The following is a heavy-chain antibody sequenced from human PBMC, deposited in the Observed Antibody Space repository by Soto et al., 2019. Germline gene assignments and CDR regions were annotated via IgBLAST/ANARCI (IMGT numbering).Heavy chain of an antibody. J-gene: IGHJ4*02. D-gene: IGHD3-16*01. V-gene: IGHV1-69*02. Sequence: SVKVSCKASRGTFSSYTISWVRQAPGQGLEWMRRIIPILGIAKYAQKYQGRVTITADESTSTVYMELNSLTFEDAAVYYCAADGNTGRYVGVQYSEYWGQGSLVTVSS. CDR2: IIPILGIA. CDR3: AADGNTGRYVGVQYSEY. CDR1: RGTFSSYT.